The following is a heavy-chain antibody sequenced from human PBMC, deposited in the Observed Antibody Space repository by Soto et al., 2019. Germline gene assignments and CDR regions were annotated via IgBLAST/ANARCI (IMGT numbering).Heavy chain of an antibody. CDR2: INPSGGST. Sequence: ASVKVSCKASGYTFTSYYMHWVRQAPGQGLEWMGIINPSGGSTSYAQKFQGRVTMTRDTSTSTVYMELSSLRSEDTAVYYCARDLTFGGVIEGGAFDIWGQGTMVTVSS. J-gene: IGHJ3*02. CDR3: ARDLTFGGVIEGGAFDI. V-gene: IGHV1-46*01. CDR1: GYTFTSYY. D-gene: IGHD3-16*02.